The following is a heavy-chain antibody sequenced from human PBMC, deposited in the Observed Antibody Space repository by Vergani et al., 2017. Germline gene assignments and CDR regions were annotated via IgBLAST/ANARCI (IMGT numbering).Heavy chain of an antibody. CDR3: AKEGRGYCSGGTCYPEY. CDR1: GFTFNSYG. V-gene: IGHV3-30*02. J-gene: IGHJ4*02. D-gene: IGHD2-15*01. CDR2: IRSDESRR. Sequence: VQLVESGGGLVQPGGSLRLSCAASGFTFNSYGMHWVRQAPGKGLGWVASIRSDESRRYYGDSMEGPFTISRDNSKNTLYLQMKSLRPEDTAVYYCAKEGRGYCSGGTCYPEYWGQGTLVIVSS.